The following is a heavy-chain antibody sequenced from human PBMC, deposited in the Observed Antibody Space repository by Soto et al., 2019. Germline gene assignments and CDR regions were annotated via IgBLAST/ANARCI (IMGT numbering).Heavy chain of an antibody. CDR2: ISYDGTNE. J-gene: IGHJ5*02. CDR1: GFTFSSHG. CDR3: ATERGEITHVALLES. V-gene: IGHV3-30*03. D-gene: IGHD3-16*01. Sequence: QVQLVESGGGVVQPGGSLRLSCAASGFTFSSHGMHWVRQAPGKGLEWVTVISYDGTNEYYADSVKGRFTISRDNSKNTSYLQMTSLRAEDTAIYYCATERGEITHVALLESLGQGALVTVSS.